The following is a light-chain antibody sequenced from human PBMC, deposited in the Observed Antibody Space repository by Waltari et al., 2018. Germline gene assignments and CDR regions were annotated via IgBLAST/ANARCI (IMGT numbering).Light chain of an antibody. Sequence: DVQLTQSPSFVSASVGDRVTITCRASQGIGIFLAWYQQKPGTAPKLLIFSASTLQTGVPSRFSGSGSGTEFTLTISSLQPDDFATYYCQQYDNYPYTFGQGTKLEIK. CDR1: QGIGIF. J-gene: IGKJ2*01. V-gene: IGKV1-9*01. CDR3: QQYDNYPYT. CDR2: SAS.